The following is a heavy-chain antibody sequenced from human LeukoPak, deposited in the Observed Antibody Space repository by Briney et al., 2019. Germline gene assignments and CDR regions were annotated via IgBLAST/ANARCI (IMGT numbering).Heavy chain of an antibody. J-gene: IGHJ6*02. CDR3: ASREYCSSTSCYKRGDYYYYGMDV. V-gene: IGHV1-69*04. CDR2: IIPIFGIA. D-gene: IGHD2-2*02. CDR1: GGTFSSYA. Sequence: ASVKVSCKASGGTFSSYAISWVRQAPGQGLEWMGRIIPIFGIANYAQKFQGRVTITADKSTSTAYMELSSLRSEDTAVYYCASREYCSSTSCYKRGDYYYYGMDVWGHGTTVTVSS.